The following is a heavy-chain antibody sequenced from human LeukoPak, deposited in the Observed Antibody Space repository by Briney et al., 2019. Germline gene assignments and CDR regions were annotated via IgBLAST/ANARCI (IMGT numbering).Heavy chain of an antibody. D-gene: IGHD2-15*01. V-gene: IGHV3-72*01. CDR1: GFIFSDHY. CDR3: TGGYCGGGSCFSSGGDY. Sequence: GGSLRLSCAGSGFIFSDHYIDWVRQAPGKGLEWVGRIRNKANSYTTDYAASVKGRFSISRDDSENSVYLEMNSLKIEDSAVFFCTGGYCGGGSCFSSGGDYWGQGTLVTVSS. CDR2: IRNKANSYTT. J-gene: IGHJ4*02.